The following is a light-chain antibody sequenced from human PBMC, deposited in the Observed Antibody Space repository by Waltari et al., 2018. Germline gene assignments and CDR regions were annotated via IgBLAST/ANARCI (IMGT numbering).Light chain of an antibody. J-gene: IGLJ3*02. Sequence: QSALTQPASVSGSPGQSIPLPCTGSRSDVGGYNYVSWYQQHPGKAPKLMTYHVSERPSGVSNRFSGSKSGNTASLTISGLQAEDEADYYCISYTTSNTWVFGGGTKLTVL. V-gene: IGLV2-14*01. CDR2: HVS. CDR1: RSDVGGYNY. CDR3: ISYTTSNTWV.